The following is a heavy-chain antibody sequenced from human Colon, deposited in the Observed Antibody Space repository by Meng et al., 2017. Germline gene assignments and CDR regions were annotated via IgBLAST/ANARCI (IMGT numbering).Heavy chain of an antibody. D-gene: IGHD4-17*01. V-gene: IGHV4-30-4*01. CDR1: GGSISSGDYY. Sequence: GQLQESGPGLVQPSQTPSLTCTGSGGSISSGDYYWSWIRQPPGKGLEWIGYIYYSGSTYSNASLKSRVTISIDRSKNQFSLKLSSVTAADTAVYYCARDRKHYGERGWFDPWGQGTLVTVSS. CDR3: ARDRKHYGERGWFDP. J-gene: IGHJ5*02. CDR2: IYYSGST.